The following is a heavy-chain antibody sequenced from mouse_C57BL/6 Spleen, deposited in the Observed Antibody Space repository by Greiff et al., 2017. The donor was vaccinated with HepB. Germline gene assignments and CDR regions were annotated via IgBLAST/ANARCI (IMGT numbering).Heavy chain of an antibody. J-gene: IGHJ3*01. D-gene: IGHD2-1*01. Sequence: VQLQESGPGLVAPSQSLSITCTVSGFSLPSYGVDWVRQSPGKGLEWLGVIWGVGSTNYNSALKSRLSISKDNSKSQVFLKMNRLQTDDTAMYYWASDHYGNYAFAYWGQGTLVTVSA. V-gene: IGHV2-6*01. CDR2: IWGVGST. CDR3: ASDHYGNYAFAY. CDR1: GFSLPSYG.